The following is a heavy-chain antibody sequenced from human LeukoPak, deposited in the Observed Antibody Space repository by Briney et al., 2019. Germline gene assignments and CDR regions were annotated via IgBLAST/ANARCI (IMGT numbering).Heavy chain of an antibody. CDR3: AKHDILTGYSPYN. Sequence: SETLSLTCTVSGGSISSSSYSWGWIRQLPGKGLEWIGSIYYSGSTYYNPSLKSRVTISVDTSKNQFSLKLSSVTAADTAVYYCAKHDILTGYSPYNWGQGTLVTVSS. J-gene: IGHJ4*02. CDR1: GGSISSSSYS. D-gene: IGHD3-9*01. CDR2: IYYSGST. V-gene: IGHV4-39*01.